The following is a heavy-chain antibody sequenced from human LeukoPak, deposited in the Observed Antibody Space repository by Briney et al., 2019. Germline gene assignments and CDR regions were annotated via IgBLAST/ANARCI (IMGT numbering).Heavy chain of an antibody. D-gene: IGHD6-25*01. Sequence: GGSLRLSCAASGFTFSSYAMHWVRQAPGKGLEWVAVISYDGSNKYYADSVKGRFTISRDNSKNTLYLQMNSLRAEDTAVYYCARDNRLPDKPYYYYGMDVWGQGTTVTVSS. CDR1: GFTFSSYA. CDR2: ISYDGSNK. J-gene: IGHJ6*02. V-gene: IGHV3-30-3*01. CDR3: ARDNRLPDKPYYYYGMDV.